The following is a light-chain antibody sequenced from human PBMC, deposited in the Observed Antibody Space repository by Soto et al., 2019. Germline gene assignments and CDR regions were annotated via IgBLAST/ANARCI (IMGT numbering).Light chain of an antibody. J-gene: IGKJ5*01. Sequence: DIELTQSPSSLSAPLGDTVTISFRASQTVSSYLNWYQQKVGQAPRLLIYFISRLQTGVPSRFSGSGSGRDFTLTITSPQPEDSATYYCQQTYSRPITFGQGTRLEI. CDR3: QQTYSRPIT. CDR2: FIS. V-gene: IGKV1-39*01. CDR1: QTVSSY.